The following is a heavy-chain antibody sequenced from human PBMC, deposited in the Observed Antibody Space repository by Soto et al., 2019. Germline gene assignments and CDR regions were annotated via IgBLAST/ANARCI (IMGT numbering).Heavy chain of an antibody. CDR1: GGSISSYY. D-gene: IGHD3-3*01. CDR2: IYYSGST. J-gene: IGHJ4*02. CDR3: ARHGSPQYYDFWSGYRTNQYYFDY. V-gene: IGHV4-59*08. Sequence: SETLSLTCTVSGGSISSYYWSWIRQPPGKGLEWIGYIYYSGSTNYNPSLKSRVTISVDTSKNQFSLKLSSVTAADTAVYYCARHGSPQYYDFWSGYRTNQYYFDYWGQGTLVTVSS.